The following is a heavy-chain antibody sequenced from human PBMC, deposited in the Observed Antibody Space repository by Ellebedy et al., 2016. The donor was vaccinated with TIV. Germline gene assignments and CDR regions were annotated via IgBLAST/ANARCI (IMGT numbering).Heavy chain of an antibody. D-gene: IGHD3-10*01. J-gene: IGHJ6*02. Sequence: GGSLRLSCAASGFTFDDYGMSWVRQAPGKGLEWVSGINWNGGSTGYADSVKGRFTISRDNAKNSLYLQMNSLRAEDTVLYYCARDPVTMVRGVIPYYYGMDVWGQGTTVTVSS. CDR3: ARDPVTMVRGVIPYYYGMDV. CDR1: GFTFDDYG. CDR2: INWNGGST. V-gene: IGHV3-20*04.